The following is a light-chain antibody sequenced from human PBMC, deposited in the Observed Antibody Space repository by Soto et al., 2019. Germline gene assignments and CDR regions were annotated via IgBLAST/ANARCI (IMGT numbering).Light chain of an antibody. J-gene: IGKJ1*01. CDR3: QQRSNWPPTWT. Sequence: EIVLTQSPATLSLSPGERATLSCRASQSVGSYLAWYQQKPGQAPRLLIYDASNRATGIPARFSGSGSGTDFPLTISRLEPEDFAVYYCQQRSNWPPTWTFGQGTKVEIK. CDR1: QSVGSY. CDR2: DAS. V-gene: IGKV3-11*01.